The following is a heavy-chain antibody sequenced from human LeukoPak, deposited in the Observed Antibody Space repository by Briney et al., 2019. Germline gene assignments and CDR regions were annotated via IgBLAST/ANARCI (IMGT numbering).Heavy chain of an antibody. CDR2: VWHDGSNK. J-gene: IGHJ4*02. CDR1: GFTFSSYA. V-gene: IGHV3-33*06. CDR3: AKEGTYNNFWSGYFH. D-gene: IGHD3-3*01. Sequence: GGSLRLSCTAPGFTFSSYAIHWIRQAPGKGLEWVALVWHDGSNKYYADSVKGRFTISRDNSKNTVYLQMNSLRAEDTALYYCAKEGTYNNFWSGYFHWGQGALVTVSS.